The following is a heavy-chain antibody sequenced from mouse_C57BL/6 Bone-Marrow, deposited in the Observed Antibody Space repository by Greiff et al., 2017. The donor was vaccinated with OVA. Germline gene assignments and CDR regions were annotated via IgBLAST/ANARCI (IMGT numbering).Heavy chain of an antibody. CDR3: ARPVRKRYVDV. D-gene: IGHD1-1*01. CDR1: GFTFSSYG. Sequence: EVKLVESGGDLVKPGGSLKLSCAASGFTFSSYGMSWVRQTPDKRLEWVATISSGGSYTYYPDSVKGRFTISRDNAKNTLYLQMSSLKSEDTAMYYWARPVRKRYVDVWGTGTTVTVSS. CDR2: ISSGGSYT. V-gene: IGHV5-6*02. J-gene: IGHJ1*03.